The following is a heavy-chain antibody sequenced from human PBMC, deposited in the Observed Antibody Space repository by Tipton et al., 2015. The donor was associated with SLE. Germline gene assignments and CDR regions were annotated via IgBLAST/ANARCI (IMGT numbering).Heavy chain of an antibody. CDR3: AILDIVAVVEGSAYEVDV. CDR1: GFTFDDYA. D-gene: IGHD2-15*01. CDR2: ITWNSGRI. V-gene: IGHV3-9*01. J-gene: IGHJ6*02. Sequence: SLRLSCAASGFTFDDYAMHWVRQAPGKGLEWVSGITWNSGRIGYADSVKGRFTISRDNAKNSLDLQMNSLRAEDTALYFCAILDIVAVVEGSAYEVDVWGQATAGTFS.